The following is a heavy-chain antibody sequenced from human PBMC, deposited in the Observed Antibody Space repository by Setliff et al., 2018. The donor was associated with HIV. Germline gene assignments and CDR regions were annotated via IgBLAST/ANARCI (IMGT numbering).Heavy chain of an antibody. D-gene: IGHD7-27*01. CDR3: ARQLSNSLDF. CDR2: IGPNHGDT. J-gene: IGHJ4*02. V-gene: IGHV1-2*02. CDR1: GYTFTDYF. Sequence: ASVKVSCKASGYTFTDYFIHWVRQAPGQGLEWMGWIGPNHGDTRLTETFRGRVTMTRDTSLNAAYVELSGLRSDDTAVYFCARQLSNSLDFWGQGTLVTVSS.